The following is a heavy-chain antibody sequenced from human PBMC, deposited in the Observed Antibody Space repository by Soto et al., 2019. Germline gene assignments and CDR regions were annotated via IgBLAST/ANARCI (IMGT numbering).Heavy chain of an antibody. J-gene: IGHJ4*02. Sequence: GGSLRLSCTASGFTFGDYAMSWFRQAPGKGLEWVGFIRSKAYGGTTEYAASVKGRFTISRDDSKSIAYLQMNSLKTEDTAVYYCTRDIGVVVAARYSGFDYWGQGTLVTVSS. D-gene: IGHD2-15*01. V-gene: IGHV3-49*03. CDR3: TRDIGVVVAARYSGFDY. CDR2: IRSKAYGGTT. CDR1: GFTFGDYA.